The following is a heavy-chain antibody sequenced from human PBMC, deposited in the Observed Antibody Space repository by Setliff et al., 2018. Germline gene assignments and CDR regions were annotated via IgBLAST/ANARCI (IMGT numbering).Heavy chain of an antibody. J-gene: IGHJ5*01. V-gene: IGHV3-20*04. D-gene: IGHD3-10*01. Sequence: GGSLRLSCAASGFTFDDYGMSWVRQTPGKGLEWVSVIYNIGETRYADSVKGRFTISRDKSKNTLYLHLSSLRVEDTATYYCARDRGGTNPWFDFWGQGTQVTVSS. CDR3: ARDRGGTNPWFDF. CDR1: GFTFDDYG. CDR2: IYNIGET.